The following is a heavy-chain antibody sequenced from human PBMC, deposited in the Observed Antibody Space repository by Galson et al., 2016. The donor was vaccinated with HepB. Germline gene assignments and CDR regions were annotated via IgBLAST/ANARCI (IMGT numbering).Heavy chain of an antibody. D-gene: IGHD3-9*01. V-gene: IGHV1-69*13. CDR2: IIPIFGTA. Sequence: SVKVSCKASGGAFSSHFISWVRQAPGQGLEWMGGIIPIFGTANYARKFQGRVTITADASTSKAYLEVSSLRFEDTAVYFCARSNNDLLTGYFHYWGQGTLVTVSS. CDR1: GGAFSSHF. CDR3: ARSNNDLLTGYFHY. J-gene: IGHJ4*02.